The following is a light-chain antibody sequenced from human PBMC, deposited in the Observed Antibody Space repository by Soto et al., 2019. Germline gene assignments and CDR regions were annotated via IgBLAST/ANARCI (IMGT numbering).Light chain of an antibody. CDR1: SGDIGGYDY. J-gene: IGLJ3*02. Sequence: QSALTQPPSASGSPGQSVTISCTGTSGDIGGYDYVSWYQQHPGKAPKLMIFEVSNRPSGVPDRFSGSKSGNTASLTISGLQAEDEADYYCSLYTTTWVFGGGTKLTVL. V-gene: IGLV2-18*01. CDR2: EVS. CDR3: SLYTTTWV.